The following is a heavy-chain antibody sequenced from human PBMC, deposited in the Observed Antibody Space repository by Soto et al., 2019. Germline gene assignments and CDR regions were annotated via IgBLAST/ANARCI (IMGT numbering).Heavy chain of an antibody. V-gene: IGHV1-69*06. CDR1: GGNFNNYT. J-gene: IGHJ6*02. Sequence: VQLVQSGAEVKKPGSSVKVSCEASGGNFNNYTISWVRQAPGHGLEWMGGIIPLFFTASYSQTFQGTVTITADRSTSSVYMELGSLRYEDTGVYYCQLRSVHFDDGGFPSFYYGLDVWGQGTTVTVS. CDR2: IIPLFFTA. D-gene: IGHD2-15*01. CDR3: QLRSVHFDDGGFPSFYYGLDV.